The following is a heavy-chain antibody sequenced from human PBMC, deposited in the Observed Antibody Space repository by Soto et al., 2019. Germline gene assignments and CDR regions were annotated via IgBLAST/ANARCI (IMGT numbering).Heavy chain of an antibody. J-gene: IGHJ6*02. CDR3: AVGGVRGVITRTSDYYGMDV. D-gene: IGHD3-10*01. CDR2: IYPGDSDT. Sequence: PGESMKISCKGSGYSFTSYWIGWVRQMPEKGLKWMRIIYPGDSDTTYSPSCQGQDTISADKSISTAYLQWSSLKASDTAMYYCAVGGVRGVITRTSDYYGMDVWGQGTTVTVSS. CDR1: GYSFTSYW. V-gene: IGHV5-51*01.